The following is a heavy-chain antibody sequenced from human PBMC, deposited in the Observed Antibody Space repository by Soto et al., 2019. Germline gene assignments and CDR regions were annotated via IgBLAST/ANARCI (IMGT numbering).Heavy chain of an antibody. CDR3: ARGSIVATSLTPFDF. CDR1: GFTFSSYA. J-gene: IGHJ4*02. D-gene: IGHD5-12*01. CDR2: ISASSSYI. V-gene: IGHV3-21*01. Sequence: EVQLVESGGGLVKPGGSLRLSCSASGFTFSSYAMNWVRQAPGKGLEWVSSISASSSYIYYADSVKGRFTVSRDNAKNSLYLQINSLGEQDTAVYYCARGSIVATSLTPFDFWGQGTLVIVSS.